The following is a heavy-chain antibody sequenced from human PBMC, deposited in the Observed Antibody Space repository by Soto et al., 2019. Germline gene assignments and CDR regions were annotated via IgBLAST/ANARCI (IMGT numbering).Heavy chain of an antibody. CDR1: CGSVSGVRFY. Sequence: PSDTLSLACTVSCGSVSGVRFYWSWIRQPPGKGLEWIGYIYYSGSTKYNPSLRSRVTISVDTSKNQFSLKLTSVTAADTAVYYCARYGSGSGWLGGQGTMVTVSS. J-gene: IGHJ4*02. CDR2: IYYSGST. D-gene: IGHD6-19*01. V-gene: IGHV4-61*01. CDR3: ARYGSGSGWL.